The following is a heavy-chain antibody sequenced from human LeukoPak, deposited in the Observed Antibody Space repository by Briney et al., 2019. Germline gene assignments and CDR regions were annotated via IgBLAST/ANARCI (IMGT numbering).Heavy chain of an antibody. CDR2: IIPIFGTA. D-gene: IGHD1-26*01. J-gene: IGHJ4*02. CDR3: ARDLVGASSPFGY. V-gene: IGHV1-69*13. Sequence: GASVKVSCKASGYTFTSYYMHWVRQAPGQGLEWMGGIIPIFGTANYAQKFQGRVTITADESTSTAYMELSSLRSEDTAVYYCARDLVGASSPFGYWGQGTLVTVSS. CDR1: GYTFTSYY.